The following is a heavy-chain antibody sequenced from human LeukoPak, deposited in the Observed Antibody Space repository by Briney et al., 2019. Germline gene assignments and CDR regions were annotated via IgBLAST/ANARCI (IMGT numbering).Heavy chain of an antibody. CDR2: IYYSGST. CDR3: ARGPPYGSGSYYSV. D-gene: IGHD3-10*01. Sequence: SETLSLTCTVSGGSISSYYWSWIRQPPGKGLEWIGYIYYSGSTNYNPSLKSRVTISVDTSKNQFSLKLSSVTAADTAVFYCARGPPYGSGSYYSVWGQGTLVTVSS. V-gene: IGHV4-59*12. J-gene: IGHJ4*02. CDR1: GGSISSYY.